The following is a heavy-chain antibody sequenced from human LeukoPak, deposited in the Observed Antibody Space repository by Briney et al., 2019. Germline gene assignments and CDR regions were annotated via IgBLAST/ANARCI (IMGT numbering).Heavy chain of an antibody. V-gene: IGHV4-39*07. J-gene: IGHJ4*02. Sequence: SETLSLTCTVSGGSITSRTFFWGWIRQPPGKGLEWIGSLSSSGNTYYNPSFKSRVTISVDTSRNQFSLKLSSVTAADTAVYYCAGKYYDFWSGYYYFDYWGQGALVTVSS. D-gene: IGHD3-3*01. CDR2: LSSSGNT. CDR1: GGSITSRTFF. CDR3: AGKYYDFWSGYYYFDY.